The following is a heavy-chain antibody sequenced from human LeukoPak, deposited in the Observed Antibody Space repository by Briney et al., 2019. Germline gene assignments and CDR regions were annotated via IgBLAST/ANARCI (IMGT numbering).Heavy chain of an antibody. Sequence: GGSLRLSCAASGFTFSSYAMSWVRQAPGRGLEWVSAISGSGGSTYYADSVKGRFTISRDNSKNTLYLQMNSLRAEDTAVYYCAKDYDSSGYWGYYFDYWGQGTLVTVSS. D-gene: IGHD3-22*01. CDR2: ISGSGGST. J-gene: IGHJ4*02. V-gene: IGHV3-23*01. CDR3: AKDYDSSGYWGYYFDY. CDR1: GFTFSSYA.